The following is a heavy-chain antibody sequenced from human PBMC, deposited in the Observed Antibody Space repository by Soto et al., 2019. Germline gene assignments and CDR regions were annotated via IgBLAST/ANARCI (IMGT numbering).Heavy chain of an antibody. V-gene: IGHV5-51*01. D-gene: IGHD3-22*01. Sequence: GESLKLSCKGSGYSFTNYWIGWVRQMSGKGLEWMGITFPGNSETRYSPSFQGHVTISADRSISTVYLQWSSLKASDTALYYCARSRYYDTTGYYPFYYYYYGMDVWGQGTTVTVSS. J-gene: IGHJ6*02. CDR1: GYSFTNYW. CDR3: ARSRYYDTTGYYPFYYYYYGMDV. CDR2: TFPGNSET.